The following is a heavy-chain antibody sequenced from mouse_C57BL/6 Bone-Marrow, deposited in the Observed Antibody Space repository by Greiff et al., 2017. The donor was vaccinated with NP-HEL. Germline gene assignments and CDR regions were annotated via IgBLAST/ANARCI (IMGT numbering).Heavy chain of an antibody. CDR2: ISSGGSYT. V-gene: IGHV5-6*01. CDR3: ARHADY. J-gene: IGHJ2*01. Sequence: EVHLVESGGDLVKPGGSLKLSCAASGFTFSSYGMSWVRQTPDKRLEWVATISSGGSYTYYLDSVKGRFTISRDNAKNTLYLQMSSLKSEDTAMYYCARHADYWGQGTTLTVSS. CDR1: GFTFSSYG.